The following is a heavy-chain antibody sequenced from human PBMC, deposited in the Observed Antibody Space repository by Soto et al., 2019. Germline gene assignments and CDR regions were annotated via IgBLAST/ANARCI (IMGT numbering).Heavy chain of an antibody. J-gene: IGHJ4*02. Sequence: QPGGSLRLSCAASGFTFSSFAMTWVRQAPGKGLEWVSTISGSGVGTYYADSVQGRFTISRDSSKNTLYLQMNSLRAEDTAVYYCAKGDIPNEYWGQGTLVIVSS. D-gene: IGHD5-12*01. CDR3: AKGDIPNEY. CDR2: ISGSGVGT. V-gene: IGHV3-23*01. CDR1: GFTFSSFA.